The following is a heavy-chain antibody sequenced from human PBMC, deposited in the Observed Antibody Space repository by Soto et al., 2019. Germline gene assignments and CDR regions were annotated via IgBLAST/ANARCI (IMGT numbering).Heavy chain of an antibody. V-gene: IGHV1-3*01. CDR3: ATNTKLYSSGWQYYYYYGMDV. CDR1: GYTFTSYS. Sequence: GASVKVSCKASGYTFTSYSMHWVRQAPGQRLEWMGWINAGNGNAKYSQKFQGRVTITRDTSASTAYMELSSLRSEDTAVYYCATNTKLYSSGWQYYYYYGMDVWGQGTTVSVYS. D-gene: IGHD6-19*01. J-gene: IGHJ6*02. CDR2: INAGNGNA.